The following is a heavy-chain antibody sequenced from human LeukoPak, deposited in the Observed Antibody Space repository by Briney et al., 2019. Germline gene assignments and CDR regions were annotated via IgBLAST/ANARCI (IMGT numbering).Heavy chain of an antibody. Sequence: GGSLRFSCAASGFPLTGYAMNWVRQAPGRGLEWVAVISYDGSHKYYVDSVKGRFTISRDNAKNSLYLQMNSLRAEDTAVYYCARDRPYYDSSGYSDYWGQGTLVTVSS. J-gene: IGHJ4*02. CDR1: GFPLTGYA. CDR3: ARDRPYYDSSGYSDY. D-gene: IGHD3-22*01. CDR2: ISYDGSHK. V-gene: IGHV3-30*03.